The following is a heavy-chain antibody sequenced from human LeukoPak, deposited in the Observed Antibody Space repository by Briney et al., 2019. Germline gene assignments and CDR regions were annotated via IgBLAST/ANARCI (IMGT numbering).Heavy chain of an antibody. V-gene: IGHV3-9*01. CDR1: GFTFDDYA. CDR2: ISWNRDYI. CDR3: ARDIHSVAFDI. J-gene: IGHJ3*02. Sequence: SLRLSCAASGFTFDDYAMHWVGQVPGKGLEWVSGISWNRDYIGYADSVKGRFTISRDNAKNSLYLQMNSLRGEDTAVYYCARDIHSVAFDIWGQGTMVTVSS.